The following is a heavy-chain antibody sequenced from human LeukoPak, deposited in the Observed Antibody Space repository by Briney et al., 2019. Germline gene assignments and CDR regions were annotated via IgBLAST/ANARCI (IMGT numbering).Heavy chain of an antibody. V-gene: IGHV1-8*01. CDR3: ARWYSGSYGIDY. D-gene: IGHD1-26*01. CDR1: GYTFTSYD. CDR2: MNPNSGNT. Sequence: GASVKVSCKASGYTFTSYDINWVRQATGQGLEWMGWMNPNSGNTGYAQKFQGRVTMTRNTSISTAYMELSSLRSEDTAAYYCARWYSGSYGIDYWGQGTLVTVSS. J-gene: IGHJ4*02.